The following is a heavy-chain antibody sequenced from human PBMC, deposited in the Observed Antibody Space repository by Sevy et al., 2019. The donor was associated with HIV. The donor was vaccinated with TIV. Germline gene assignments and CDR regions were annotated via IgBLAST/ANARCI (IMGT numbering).Heavy chain of an antibody. CDR2: IYYSGST. CDR3: ARLSPSRPNDFRSRYYYYMDV. D-gene: IGHD3-3*01. J-gene: IGHJ6*03. V-gene: IGHV4-39*01. Sequence: SENLSLTCTVSGGSISSSSYYWGWIRQPPGKGLEWIGSIYYSGSTYYNASLKSRVTISVDTSKNQFSLKLSSVTAADTAVYCCARLSPSRPNDFRSRYYYYMDVWGKGTVVTVSS. CDR1: GGSISSSSYY.